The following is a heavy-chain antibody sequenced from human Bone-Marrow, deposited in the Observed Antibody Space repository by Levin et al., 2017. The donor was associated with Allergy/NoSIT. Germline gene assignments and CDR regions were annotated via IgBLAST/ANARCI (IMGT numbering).Heavy chain of an antibody. CDR2: IHYSGSI. D-gene: IGHD2-2*01. J-gene: IGHJ5*02. V-gene: IGHV4-59*08. CDR1: GGPISSPY. Sequence: SQTLSLTCTVSGGPISSPYWSWIRHPPGKRLEWIAYIHYSGSINYNPSLQSRATISLDTSKNQLSLKMSSVTAADTAVYYCARGSTGQFDPWGQGTLVIVSS. CDR3: ARGSTGQFDP.